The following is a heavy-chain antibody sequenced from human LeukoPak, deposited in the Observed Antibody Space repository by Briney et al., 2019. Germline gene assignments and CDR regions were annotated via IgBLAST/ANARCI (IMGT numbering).Heavy chain of an antibody. CDR2: ISFDGNDK. J-gene: IGHJ4*02. CDR3: AKEDGSYYWFKALNY. Sequence: GGSLRLSCAASGITFSSYDMHWVRQAPGEGLEWVAVISFDGNDKYYADSVKGRFTISRDNSKNTLYLQMNSLRAEDTAVYYCAKEDGSYYWFKALNYWGQGTLVTVSS. D-gene: IGHD1-26*01. V-gene: IGHV3-30*18. CDR1: GITFSSYD.